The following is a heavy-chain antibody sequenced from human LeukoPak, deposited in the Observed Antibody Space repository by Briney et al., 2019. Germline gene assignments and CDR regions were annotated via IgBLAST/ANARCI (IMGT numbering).Heavy chain of an antibody. CDR3: ARYGDYLFDY. Sequence: GGSLRLSCAASGFTFSSHWMTWVRQAPGKGLEWVAVISNDGSNKYYADSVKGRFTISRDNSKNTLYLQMNSLRAEDTAVYYCARYGDYLFDYWGQGTLVTVSS. V-gene: IGHV3-30-3*01. CDR1: GFTFSSHW. CDR2: ISNDGSNK. J-gene: IGHJ4*02. D-gene: IGHD4-17*01.